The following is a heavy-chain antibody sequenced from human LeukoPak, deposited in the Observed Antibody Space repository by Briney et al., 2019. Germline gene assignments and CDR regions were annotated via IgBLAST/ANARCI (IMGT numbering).Heavy chain of an antibody. D-gene: IGHD3-22*01. Sequence: GGSLRLSCAASGFTFSRYGIHWVRQAPGKGLEWVSFIRYDGNNRYYADSMKGRLTISRDNSKNTVYLQMDSLRAEDTAVYYCAKDTKNYYDDSGYDEDPYYYMNVWGKGTTVIVSS. CDR2: IRYDGNNR. CDR1: GFTFSRYG. CDR3: AKDTKNYYDDSGYDEDPYYYMNV. J-gene: IGHJ6*03. V-gene: IGHV3-30*02.